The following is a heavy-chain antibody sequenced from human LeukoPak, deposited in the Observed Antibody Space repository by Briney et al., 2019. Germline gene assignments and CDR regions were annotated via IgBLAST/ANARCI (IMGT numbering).Heavy chain of an antibody. CDR1: GYTFTGYY. Sequence: GALVKVSCKASGYTFTGYYMHWVRQAPGQGLEWMGWINPNSGGTNYAQKFQGRVTMTRDTSISTAYMELSRLRSDDTAVYYCARVQLWRKYYFDYWGQGTLVTVSS. J-gene: IGHJ4*02. CDR2: INPNSGGT. D-gene: IGHD5-18*01. V-gene: IGHV1-2*02. CDR3: ARVQLWRKYYFDY.